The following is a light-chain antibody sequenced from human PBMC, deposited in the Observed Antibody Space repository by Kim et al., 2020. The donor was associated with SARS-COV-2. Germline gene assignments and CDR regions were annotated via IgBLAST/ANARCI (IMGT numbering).Light chain of an antibody. CDR1: QGSNSK. Sequence: SVGETVTITCRASQGSNSKLAWYQQRPGKAPNLLIYSAFTLHSGVPSRFSGSGSGTDFTLTITSLQPEDFATYHCQQHHSFPLTFGGGTKVDIK. CDR2: SAF. J-gene: IGKJ4*01. V-gene: IGKV1-9*01. CDR3: QQHHSFPLT.